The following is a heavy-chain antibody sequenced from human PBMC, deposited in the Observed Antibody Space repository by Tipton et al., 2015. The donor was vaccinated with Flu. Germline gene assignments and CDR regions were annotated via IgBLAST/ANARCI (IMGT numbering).Heavy chain of an antibody. Sequence: SLRLSCAASGFTFSSDFIVWVRQAPGKGLEWVSTLYSGRNIYYADSVKGRFTISADNFKNTLYLHMNSLRAEDTALYYCTCRSDWGQGTLVTVSS. CDR3: TCRSD. CDR2: LYSGRNI. CDR1: GFTFSSDF. V-gene: IGHV3-53*01. J-gene: IGHJ4*02.